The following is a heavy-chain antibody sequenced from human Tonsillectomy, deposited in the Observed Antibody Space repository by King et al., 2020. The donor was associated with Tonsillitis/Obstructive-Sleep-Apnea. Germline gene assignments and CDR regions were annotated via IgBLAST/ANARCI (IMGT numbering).Heavy chain of an antibody. CDR2: IYYSGYT. D-gene: IGHD3-10*01. Sequence: QLQESGPRLVKPSETLSLTCTVSGGSITSSSHYWGWIRQPPGQGLEWIGTIYYSGYTFYNPSLKSRLTMSVDTSKNEFSLNLTSVTASDTAVDYCARQGSGGFDPWGQGTLVTVSS. J-gene: IGHJ5*02. CDR3: ARQGSGGFDP. V-gene: IGHV4-39*01. CDR1: GGSITSSSHY.